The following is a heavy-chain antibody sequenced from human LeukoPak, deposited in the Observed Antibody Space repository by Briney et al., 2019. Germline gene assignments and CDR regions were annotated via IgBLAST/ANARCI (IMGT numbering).Heavy chain of an antibody. V-gene: IGHV3-74*01. CDR3: TRADSSWANDY. Sequence: GGSLRLSCVASGFTFGSSWMYWVRQAPGKGLVWASRISSDGSSTTYADSVKGRFTISRDDAKNTLYLQMNSLGVEDTAVYYCTRADSSWANDYWGQGTLVTVSS. J-gene: IGHJ4*02. CDR1: GFTFGSSW. CDR2: ISSDGSST. D-gene: IGHD6-13*01.